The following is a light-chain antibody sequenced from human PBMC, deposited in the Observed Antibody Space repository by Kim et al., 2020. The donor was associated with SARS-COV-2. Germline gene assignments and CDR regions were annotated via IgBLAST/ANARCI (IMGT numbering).Light chain of an antibody. Sequence: QSALTQPASVSGSPGQSITISCTGTRNDIGYFNYVSWYQQHPGKAPKLMIYDVTKRPSGVSGRFSGSKSANTASLTISGLQADDEATYYCASYSTNTNVPFCGWTQLTVL. CDR1: RNDIGYFNY. CDR3: ASYSTNTNVP. V-gene: IGLV2-14*01. CDR2: DVT. J-gene: IGLJ2*01.